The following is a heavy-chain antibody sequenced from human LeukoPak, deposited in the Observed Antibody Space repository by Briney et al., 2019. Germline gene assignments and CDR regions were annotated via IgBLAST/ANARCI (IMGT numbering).Heavy chain of an antibody. CDR3: AKEWTSMTYFDY. D-gene: IGHD2/OR15-2a*01. Sequence: GGSLRLSCVASGFTFSNYALTWIRQAPGKGLEWVSAISGSAGSTHYADFVKGRFTISRDNSKNTLYLQMNRLRAEDTAVYYCAKEWTSMTYFDYWGQGTLVTVSS. CDR2: ISGSAGST. V-gene: IGHV3-23*01. J-gene: IGHJ4*02. CDR1: GFTFSNYA.